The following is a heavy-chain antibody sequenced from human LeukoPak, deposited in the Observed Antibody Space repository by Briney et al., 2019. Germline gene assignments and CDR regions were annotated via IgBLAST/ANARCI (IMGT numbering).Heavy chain of an antibody. CDR3: AKSRGFSYGPFDS. CDR2: ISGSGDRT. D-gene: IGHD3-10*01. J-gene: IGHJ4*02. Sequence: GGSLSLSCTASGITFSDYSMHWVRQAPGKGLDWVSTISGSGDRTFYADSVKGRFTFSRDTSTNILYLQMNNLRAEDTAVYFCAKSRGFSYGPFDSWGQGTLVTVSS. CDR1: GITFSDYS. V-gene: IGHV3-23*01.